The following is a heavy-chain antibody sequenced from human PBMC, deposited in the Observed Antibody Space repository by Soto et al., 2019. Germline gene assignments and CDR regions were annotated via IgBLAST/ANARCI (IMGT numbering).Heavy chain of an antibody. J-gene: IGHJ6*02. CDR1: GFTFSMYS. Sequence: VGSLRLSCEVSGFTFSMYSMSWVRQSPGKGLEWVAKIPQDGVDGHYADSVKGRFTISRDNGKNSLYLQLNNLRAEDTAVYYCARDHLILPAHDFLYGSDVWGRGATVTVSS. CDR3: ARDHLILPAHDFLYGSDV. V-gene: IGHV3-7*03. D-gene: IGHD2-21*02. CDR2: IPQDGVDG.